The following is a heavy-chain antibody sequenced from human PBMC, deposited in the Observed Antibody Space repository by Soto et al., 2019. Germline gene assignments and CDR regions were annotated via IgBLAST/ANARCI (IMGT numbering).Heavy chain of an antibody. CDR2: IYPGDSDT. D-gene: IGHD3-3*01. Sequence: GESLKISCNGSGYSFTSYWIGWVRQMPGKGLEWMGIIYPGDSDTRYSPSFQGQVTISADKSISTAYLQWSSLKASDTAMYYCARQRPLRFLEWFDAFDIWGQGTMVTVSS. CDR1: GYSFTSYW. J-gene: IGHJ3*02. V-gene: IGHV5-51*01. CDR3: ARQRPLRFLEWFDAFDI.